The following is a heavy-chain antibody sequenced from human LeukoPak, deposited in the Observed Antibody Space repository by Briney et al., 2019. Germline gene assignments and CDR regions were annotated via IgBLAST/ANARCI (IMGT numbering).Heavy chain of an antibody. CDR1: GFTFSSYG. D-gene: IGHD3-10*02. CDR3: ARDLHYYVAMDV. J-gene: IGHJ6*02. Sequence: GGSLRLSCAASGFTFSSYGMHWVRQAPGKGLEWVAVIWYDGSNKYYADSVKGRFAISRDNSKSMLFLQLNSLRAEDTALYYCARDLHYYVAMDVWGQGTTVTVSS. V-gene: IGHV3-33*01. CDR2: IWYDGSNK.